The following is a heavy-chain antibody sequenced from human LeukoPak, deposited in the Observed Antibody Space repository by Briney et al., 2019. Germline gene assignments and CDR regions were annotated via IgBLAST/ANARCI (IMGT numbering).Heavy chain of an antibody. Sequence: SETLSLTCTVSGGSISSGDYYWSWIRQPPGKGLEWIGYIYYSGSTYYNPSLKSRVTISVDTSNNQFSLKLSSVTAADTAVYYCARDRITIETRAFDIWGQGTMATVSS. CDR2: IYYSGST. V-gene: IGHV4-30-4*08. CDR1: GGSISSGDYY. D-gene: IGHD3-3*01. J-gene: IGHJ3*02. CDR3: ARDRITIETRAFDI.